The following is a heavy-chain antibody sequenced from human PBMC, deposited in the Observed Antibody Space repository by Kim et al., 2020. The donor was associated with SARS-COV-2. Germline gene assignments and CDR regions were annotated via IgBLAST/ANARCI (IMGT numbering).Heavy chain of an antibody. V-gene: IGHV5-51*01. J-gene: IGHJ2*01. Sequence: SPSFQGQVTISADKSISTAYLQWSSLKASDTAMYYCASTAAAGTGWYFDLWGRGTLVTVSS. CDR3: ASTAAAGTGWYFDL. D-gene: IGHD6-13*01.